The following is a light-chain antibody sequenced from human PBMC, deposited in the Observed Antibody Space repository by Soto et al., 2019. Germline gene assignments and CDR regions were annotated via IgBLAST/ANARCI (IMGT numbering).Light chain of an antibody. CDR3: QQRSGCYT. CDR1: QSFSTY. CDR2: DAS. J-gene: IGKJ2*01. V-gene: IGKV3-11*01. Sequence: DIVLTQSPATLSLSPGERATLACRASQSFSTYLAWYQQRPGQAPRLLIYDASNRATGIPARFSGSGSGTDFTLTISSLEPEDFEIYYCQQRSGCYTFGQGTKVDIK.